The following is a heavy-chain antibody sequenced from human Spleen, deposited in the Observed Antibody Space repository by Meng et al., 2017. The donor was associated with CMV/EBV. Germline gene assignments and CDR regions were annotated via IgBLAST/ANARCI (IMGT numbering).Heavy chain of an antibody. CDR1: GFTFSDYY. CDR2: ISSSGSTM. J-gene: IGHJ4*02. CDR3: ARDTHTTSHTPVDY. Sequence: LTCAASGFTFSDYYMSWIRQAPGKGLEWVSYISSSGSTMYYTDSVKGRFTISRDNTKNTLYLQMTSLRAEDTAVYYCARDTHTTSHTPVDYWGQGTLVTVSS. V-gene: IGHV3-11*01. D-gene: IGHD1-26*01.